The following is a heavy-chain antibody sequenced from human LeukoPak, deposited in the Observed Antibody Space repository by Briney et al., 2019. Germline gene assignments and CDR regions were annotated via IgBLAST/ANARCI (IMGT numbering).Heavy chain of an antibody. CDR3: ATHYQLLYGWFDP. D-gene: IGHD2-2*02. J-gene: IGHJ5*02. CDR2: ISGSGGST. Sequence: GGSLRLSCAASGVTFSSYAMSWVRQAPGKGLEWVSAISGSGGSTYYADSVKGRFTISRDNSKNTLYLQMNSLRAEDTAVYYCATHYQLLYGWFDPWGQGTLVTVSS. V-gene: IGHV3-23*01. CDR1: GVTFSSYA.